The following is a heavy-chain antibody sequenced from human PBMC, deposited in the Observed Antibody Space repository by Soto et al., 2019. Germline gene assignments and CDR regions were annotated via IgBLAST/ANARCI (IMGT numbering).Heavy chain of an antibody. Sequence: QVQLVQSGAEVKKPGASVKVSCKASGYTFTSYAMHWVRQAPGQRLEWMGWINAGNGNTKYSQKFQVRVTITRDTSASTAYMELSSLRSEDTAVYYCARSLDSSGYLYYFDYWGQGTLVTVSS. CDR3: ARSLDSSGYLYYFDY. CDR2: INAGNGNT. J-gene: IGHJ4*02. D-gene: IGHD3-22*01. CDR1: GYTFTSYA. V-gene: IGHV1-3*01.